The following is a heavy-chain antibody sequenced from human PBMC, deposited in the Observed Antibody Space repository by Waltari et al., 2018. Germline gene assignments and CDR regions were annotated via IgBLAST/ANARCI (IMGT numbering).Heavy chain of an antibody. D-gene: IGHD1-7*01. CDR3: ARGGDNWNYSYYYYGMDV. CDR1: GGTFSSYT. CDR2: MIPILGIA. V-gene: IGHV1-69*02. Sequence: QVQLVQSGAEVKKPGSSVKVSCKASGGTFSSYTISWVRQAPGQGLEWMGRMIPILGIANYAQNVQGRVTITADKSTSTAYMELSSLRSEDTAVYYCARGGDNWNYSYYYYGMDVWGQGTTVTVSS. J-gene: IGHJ6*02.